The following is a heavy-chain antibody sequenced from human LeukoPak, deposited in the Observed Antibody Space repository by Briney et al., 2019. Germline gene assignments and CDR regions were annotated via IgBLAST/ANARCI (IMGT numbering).Heavy chain of an antibody. CDR3: ARDLHGANSGG. V-gene: IGHV3-21*04. Sequence: PGGSLRLSCAASGFTFSSYSMNWVRQAPGKGLEWVSSISSSSSYIYYADSVKGRFTISRDNSKNTLYLQMNSLRAEDTAVYYCARDLHGANSGGWGQGTLVTVSS. D-gene: IGHD4-23*01. CDR2: ISSSSSYI. J-gene: IGHJ4*02. CDR1: GFTFSSYS.